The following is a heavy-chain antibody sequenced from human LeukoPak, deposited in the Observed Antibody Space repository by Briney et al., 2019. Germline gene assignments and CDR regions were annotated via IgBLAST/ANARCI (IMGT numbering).Heavy chain of an antibody. D-gene: IGHD6-19*01. V-gene: IGHV4-59*08. CDR2: IYGSGST. J-gene: IGHJ4*02. Sequence: SETLSLTCSVSGDSLSSHYWSWIRQPPGKGLEWIGYIYGSGSTHYDPSLRSRVTISEDTSKNQFSLKLTSVTAADTAVYYCARNVGWYSHDSWGQGTLVTVSS. CDR3: ARNVGWYSHDS. CDR1: GDSLSSHY.